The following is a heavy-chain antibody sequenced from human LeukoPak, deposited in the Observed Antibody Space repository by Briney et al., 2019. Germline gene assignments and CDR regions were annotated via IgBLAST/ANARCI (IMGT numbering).Heavy chain of an antibody. Sequence: HAGGSLRLSCAASGFTFSDYAMSWVRQAPGKGLEWLSVISGGSRGSTYYVDSVTARFTDSSDNSKNMVDLQMNNLRVNDTAIYYFAKDHANTPVGTNWGQGIRVSVSS. V-gene: IGHV3-23*01. CDR2: ISGGSRGST. CDR1: GFTFSDYA. J-gene: IGHJ4*02. CDR3: AKDHANTPVGTN. D-gene: IGHD5-18*01.